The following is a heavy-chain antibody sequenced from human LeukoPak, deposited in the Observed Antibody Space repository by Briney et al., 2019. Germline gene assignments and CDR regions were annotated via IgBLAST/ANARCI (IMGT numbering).Heavy chain of an antibody. J-gene: IGHJ4*02. CDR3: AREIIIVRGVNY. Sequence: GGSLRLSCAASGFTFGTYAMHWVRQAPGKGLEWVAFISYDGSNTYYADSVKGRFTISRDNSKNTLYLQMNSLRAEDTAVYLCAREIIIVRGVNYWGQGTLVTVSS. CDR2: ISYDGSNT. CDR1: GFTFGTYA. V-gene: IGHV3-30*04. D-gene: IGHD3-10*01.